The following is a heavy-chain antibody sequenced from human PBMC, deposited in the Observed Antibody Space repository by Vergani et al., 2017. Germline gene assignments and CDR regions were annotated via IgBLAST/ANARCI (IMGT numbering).Heavy chain of an antibody. Sequence: QVQLVQSGAEVKKPGSSVKVSCKASGGTFTSYYMHWVRQAPGQGLEWMGIINPSGGSTSYAQKFQGRVTMTRDTSTSTVYMELSSLRSEDTAVYYCAREMVRGVVAATANFDYWGQGTLVTVSS. V-gene: IGHV1-46*01. CDR3: AREMVRGVVAATANFDY. CDR2: INPSGGST. CDR1: GGTFTSYY. J-gene: IGHJ4*02. D-gene: IGHD2-15*01.